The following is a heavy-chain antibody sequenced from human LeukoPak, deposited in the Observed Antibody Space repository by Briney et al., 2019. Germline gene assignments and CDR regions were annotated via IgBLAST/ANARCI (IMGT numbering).Heavy chain of an antibody. CDR2: IQPDTGTT. CDR1: GYIFTGHP. CDR3: ARDKIGSGWLRDAFDI. V-gene: IGHV1-2*02. Sequence: VASVKVSCKASGYIFTGHPLHWVRQAPGQGLEYMGWIQPDTGTTDFAQKFRGRVTVTRDTSVSTAYMELSRLRSDDTAVYYCARDKIGSGWLRDAFDIWGQGTMVTVSS. D-gene: IGHD6-19*01. J-gene: IGHJ3*02.